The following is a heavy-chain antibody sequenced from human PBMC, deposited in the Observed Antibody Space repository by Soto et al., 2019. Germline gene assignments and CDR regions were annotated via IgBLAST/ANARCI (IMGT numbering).Heavy chain of an antibody. D-gene: IGHD2-2*01. J-gene: IGHJ5*02. CDR2: IYWDDDK. CDR3: AHRPATYCISTSCPPWGYSNYVWFDP. CDR1: GFSLSTSGVG. V-gene: IGHV2-5*02. Sequence: QITLKESGPTLVKPTQTLTLTCTFSGFSLSTSGVGVGWIRQPPGKALEWLALIYWDDDKRYSPSLKSRLTITKDTSKNQVVLTMTNMEPVDTATYYCAHRPATYCISTSCPPWGYSNYVWFDPWGQGTLVTVSS.